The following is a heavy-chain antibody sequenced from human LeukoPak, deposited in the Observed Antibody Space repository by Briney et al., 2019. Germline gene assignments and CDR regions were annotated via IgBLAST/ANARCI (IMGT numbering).Heavy chain of an antibody. CDR3: ARHIYYYDSSGYYIY. D-gene: IGHD3-22*01. Sequence: SGPVLLHPTAPLTLTCTVSGLSLGNARMGVRWIREPPVNALEGLTHIFSNDEESYRTSLKSRLTISTDTSNSQVVLTMTNMDPVDTATYYCARHIYYYDSSGYYIYWGQGTLVTVSP. CDR1: GLSLGNARMG. V-gene: IGHV2-26*01. J-gene: IGHJ4*02. CDR2: IFSNDEE.